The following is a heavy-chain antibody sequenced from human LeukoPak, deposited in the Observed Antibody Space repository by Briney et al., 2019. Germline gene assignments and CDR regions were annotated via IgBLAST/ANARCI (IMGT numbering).Heavy chain of an antibody. CDR1: GFTFSSYA. CDR2: ISGSGGST. CDR3: AKDLSDGFLEWLSPSDY. V-gene: IGHV3-23*01. D-gene: IGHD3-3*01. J-gene: IGHJ4*02. Sequence: GGSLRLSCAASGFTFSSYAMSWVRQAPGKGLEWVSAISGSGGSTYYADSVKGRFTISRDNSKNTLYLQMNSLRAEDTAVYYCAKDLSDGFLEWLSPSDYWGQGTLVTVSS.